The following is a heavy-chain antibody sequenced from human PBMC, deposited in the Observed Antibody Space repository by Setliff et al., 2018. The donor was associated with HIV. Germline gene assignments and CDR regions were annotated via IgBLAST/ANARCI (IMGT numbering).Heavy chain of an antibody. V-gene: IGHV4-4*07. J-gene: IGHJ6*03. CDR3: ARGSDTTGWSRYYYYMDV. CDR1: GGSISTYY. CDR2: IYTSGST. D-gene: IGHD6-19*01. Sequence: KPSETLSLTCTVSGGSISTYYWTWIRQPAGKGLEWIGRIYTSGSTNYNPSLKSRVTMSVDTSKNQFSLKLSSVTAADTAMYYCARGSDTTGWSRYYYYMDVWGKGTTVTVSS.